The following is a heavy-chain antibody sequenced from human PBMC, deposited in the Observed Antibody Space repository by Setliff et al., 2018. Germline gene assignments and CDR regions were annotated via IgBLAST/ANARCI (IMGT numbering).Heavy chain of an antibody. Sequence: SETLSLTCTVSGGSISSYYWGWIRQPPGKGLEWIGCVYYGGNTYYSPSLKSRVTMFVDTSKNQFSLMLYSVTAADTAIYYCARYDSSGYSENYYFDYWGQGTLVTVSS. J-gene: IGHJ4*02. CDR3: ARYDSSGYSENYYFDY. CDR2: VYYGGNT. V-gene: IGHV4-39*07. CDR1: GGSISSYY. D-gene: IGHD3-22*01.